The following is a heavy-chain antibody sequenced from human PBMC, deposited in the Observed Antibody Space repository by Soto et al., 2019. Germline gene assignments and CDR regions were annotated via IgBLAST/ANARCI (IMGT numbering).Heavy chain of an antibody. D-gene: IGHD3-16*01. CDR2: MNPNSGNT. CDR1: GYTFTSYD. J-gene: IGHJ6*02. V-gene: IGHV1-8*01. Sequence: VASVKVSCKASGYTFTSYDINWVRQATGQGLEWMGWMNPNSGNTGYAQKFQGRVTMTRNTSISTAYMELSSLRSEDTAVYYCASWVNYYYGMDVWGQGTTVTVSS. CDR3: ASWVNYYYGMDV.